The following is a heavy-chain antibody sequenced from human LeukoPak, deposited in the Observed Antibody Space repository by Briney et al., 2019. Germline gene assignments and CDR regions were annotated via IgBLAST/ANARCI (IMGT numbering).Heavy chain of an antibody. CDR1: GVTFSTFE. V-gene: IGHV3-48*03. D-gene: IGHD1-26*01. J-gene: IGHJ4*02. CDR2: ISSSASTI. Sequence: GGSLRLSCAASGVTFSTFEVNWVRQAPAKGLEWVSFISSSASTIFYADSVKGRFTISRDNARNSLYLQMNSLRFEDTAIYYCARVGASYGALDYWGQGALVTVSS. CDR3: ARVGASYGALDY.